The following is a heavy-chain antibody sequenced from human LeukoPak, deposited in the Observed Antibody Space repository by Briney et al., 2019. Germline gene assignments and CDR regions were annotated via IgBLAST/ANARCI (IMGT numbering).Heavy chain of an antibody. CDR3: ATSGCSGGSCYLRNSAFDI. CDR1: GYTLTELS. J-gene: IGHJ3*02. CDR2: FDPEDGET. D-gene: IGHD2-15*01. Sequence: ASVKVSCKVSGYTLTELSMHWVRQAPGEGLEWMGGFDPEDGETIYAQKFQGRVTMTEDTSTDTAYMELSSLRSEGTAVYYCATSGCSGGSCYLRNSAFDIWGQGTMVTVSS. V-gene: IGHV1-24*01.